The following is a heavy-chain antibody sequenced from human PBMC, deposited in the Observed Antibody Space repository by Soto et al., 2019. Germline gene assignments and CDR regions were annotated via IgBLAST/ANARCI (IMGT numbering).Heavy chain of an antibody. J-gene: IGHJ4*02. CDR3: ERETKSYYDILTGYPTTDY. CDR1: GVSISSGGYY. D-gene: IGHD3-9*01. V-gene: IGHV4-31*03. Sequence: TLSLTCPVSGVSISSGGYYWSWIRQHPGKGLEWIGYIYYSGSTYYNPSLKSRVTISVDTSKNQFSLKLSSVTAADTAVYYCERETKSYYDILTGYPTTDYWGQGTLVTVYS. CDR2: IYYSGST.